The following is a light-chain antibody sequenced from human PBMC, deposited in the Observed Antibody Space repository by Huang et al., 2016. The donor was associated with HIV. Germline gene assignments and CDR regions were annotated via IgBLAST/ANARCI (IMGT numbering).Light chain of an antibody. J-gene: IGKJ3*01. CDR1: QTLVHDDGNTY. CDR3: MQGIYWPLT. V-gene: IGKV2-30*02. Sequence: VVMTQSPLSLPVTLGQPASISCRSSQTLVHDDGNTYLNWFQQRPGQSPRRLIYKVSKRDSGVPDRVSGSGSGTEFTLKIRRVEAEDVGVYYCMQGIYWPLTFGPGTKVHIK. CDR2: KVS.